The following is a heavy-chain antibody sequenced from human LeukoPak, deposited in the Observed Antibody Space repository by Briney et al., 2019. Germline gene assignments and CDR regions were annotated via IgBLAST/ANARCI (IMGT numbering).Heavy chain of an antibody. J-gene: IGHJ4*02. D-gene: IGHD2-2*01. V-gene: IGHV3-48*03. CDR1: GFTFSSYE. Sequence: GGSLRLSCAASGFTFSSYEMDWVRQAPGKGLEWVSYISSSGSTIYYADSVKGRFTISRDNAKNSLYLQMNSLRAEDTAVYYCARGSSYYCSSTSCYRGGVIDYWGQGTLVTVSS. CDR2: ISSSGSTI. CDR3: ARGSSYYCSSTSCYRGGVIDY.